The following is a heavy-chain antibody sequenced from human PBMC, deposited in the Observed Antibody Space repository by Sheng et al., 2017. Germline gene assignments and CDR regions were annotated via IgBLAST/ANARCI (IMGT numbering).Heavy chain of an antibody. D-gene: IGHD3-10*02. CDR1: GFIFNEDY. Sequence: QVQLVESGGGLVKPGGSLRLSCAASGFIFNEDYMSWIRQAPGKGLEWLSYISGAGHYANYADSVKGRFTISRDNAKSSLHLEMXSLRIEDTAVYYCVRARASMLGSPFDYWGPGTVVTVSS. J-gene: IGHJ4*02. CDR3: VRARASMLGSPFDY. V-gene: IGHV3-11*05. CDR2: ISGAGHYA.